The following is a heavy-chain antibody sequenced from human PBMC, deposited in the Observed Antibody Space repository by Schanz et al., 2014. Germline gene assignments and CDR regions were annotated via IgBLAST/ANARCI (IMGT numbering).Heavy chain of an antibody. J-gene: IGHJ3*02. D-gene: IGHD3-10*01. CDR1: GGSFSGYF. V-gene: IGHV4-34*02. CDR3: ATNMVQGTISDAFDI. Sequence: VQLQQWGAGLLKPSETLSLTCDVYGGSFSGYFWSWIRQPPGKGLEWIGEINHSGNNYYNPSLKSRVTISADTSKNQFSLKLTSVTAADTAVYYCATNMVQGTISDAFDIWGQGTMVTVSS. CDR2: INHSGNN.